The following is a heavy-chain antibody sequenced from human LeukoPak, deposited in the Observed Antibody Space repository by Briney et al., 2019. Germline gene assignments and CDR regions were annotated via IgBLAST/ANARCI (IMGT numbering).Heavy chain of an antibody. Sequence: SETLSLTCTVSGGSISSYYWSWIRQPPGKGLEWIGYIYYSGSTNYNPSLKSRVTISVDMSKNQFSLKLSSVTAADTAVYYCARGHDYGDSRKYYYYMDVWGKGTTVTVSS. V-gene: IGHV4-59*01. CDR3: ARGHDYGDSRKYYYYMDV. D-gene: IGHD4-17*01. CDR1: GGSISSYY. CDR2: IYYSGST. J-gene: IGHJ6*03.